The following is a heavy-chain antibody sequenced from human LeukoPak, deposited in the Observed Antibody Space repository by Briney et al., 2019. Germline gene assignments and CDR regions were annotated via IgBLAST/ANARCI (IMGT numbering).Heavy chain of an antibody. D-gene: IGHD2-2*01. CDR3: ARGRGSTYFFDF. J-gene: IGHJ4*02. CDR1: GFTVSSNF. Sequence: GGSLRLSCAASGFTVSSNFMTWVRQAPGKGLEWVSVLYSGGSAYYADSVKGRFSISRDNSENTLYLQMNSLRAEDTAVYYCARGRGSTYFFDFWGQGTLVAVSS. V-gene: IGHV3-66*01. CDR2: LYSGGSA.